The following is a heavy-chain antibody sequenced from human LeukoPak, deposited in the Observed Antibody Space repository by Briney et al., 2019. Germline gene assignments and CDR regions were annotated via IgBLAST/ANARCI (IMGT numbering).Heavy chain of an antibody. CDR2: INWNGGST. CDR3: ARVVYDNSGCDY. Sequence: GGSLRLTCAASGFTFEDYGISWVRQAPGKGLEWVSAINWNGGSTGYADSVKGRFTISRDNAKNSLYLQMNSLRAEDTALYHCARVVYDNSGCDYWGQGTLVTVSS. V-gene: IGHV3-20*01. J-gene: IGHJ4*02. CDR1: GFTFEDYG. D-gene: IGHD3-22*01.